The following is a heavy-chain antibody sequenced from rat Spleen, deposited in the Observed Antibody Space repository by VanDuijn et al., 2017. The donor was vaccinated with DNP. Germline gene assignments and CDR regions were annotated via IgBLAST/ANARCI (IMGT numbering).Heavy chain of an antibody. CDR1: GFTFNNCW. CDR2: INTDGGST. V-gene: IGHV5-58*01. D-gene: IGHD1-11*01. Sequence: EVQLVESGGGLVQPGRSLKLSCAASGFTFNNCWMTWIRQVPGKGLEWVASINTDGGSTYYPDSVKGRFTISRDNAEDTVYLQMNSLRSEDTATYYCAKDRHGGFAMDAWGQGTSVTVSS. J-gene: IGHJ4*01. CDR3: AKDRHGGFAMDA.